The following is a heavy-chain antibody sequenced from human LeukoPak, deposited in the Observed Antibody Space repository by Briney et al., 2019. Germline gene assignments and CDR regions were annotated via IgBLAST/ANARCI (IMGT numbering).Heavy chain of an antibody. Sequence: PGGSLRLSCAASGFTFSSHWMHWVRQAPGKGLVWVARMNGDGRSTKYADSVKGRFTISRDNSKNTLYLQMNSLRAEDTAVYYCAKSYDILTGSDYWGQGTLVTVSS. CDR1: GFTFSSHW. D-gene: IGHD3-9*01. V-gene: IGHV3-74*01. J-gene: IGHJ4*02. CDR3: AKSYDILTGSDY. CDR2: MNGDGRST.